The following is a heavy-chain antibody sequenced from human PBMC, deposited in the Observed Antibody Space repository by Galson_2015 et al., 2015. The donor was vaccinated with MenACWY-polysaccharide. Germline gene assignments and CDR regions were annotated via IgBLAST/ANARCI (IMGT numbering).Heavy chain of an antibody. J-gene: IGHJ4*02. V-gene: IGHV3-30*02. CDR2: IRYDGGNT. D-gene: IGHD2-15*01. CDR1: GFTFSSYG. Sequence: SLRLSCKASGFTFSSYGMHWVRQAPGKGLEWVACIRYDGGNTYYADYVNGRFTISRDNSKNTLYLQMNSLRAEDTAVYYCAKDRTEGYCSGGSCYYFDYWGQGTLVTVSS. CDR3: AKDRTEGYCSGGSCYYFDY.